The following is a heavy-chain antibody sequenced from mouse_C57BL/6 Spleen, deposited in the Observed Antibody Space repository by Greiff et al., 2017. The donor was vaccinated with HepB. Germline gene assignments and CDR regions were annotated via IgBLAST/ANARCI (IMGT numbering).Heavy chain of an antibody. V-gene: IGHV1-53*01. CDR2: INPSNGGT. CDR1: GYTFTSYW. Sequence: QVQLQQSGTELVKPGASVKLSCKASGYTFTSYWMHWVKQRPGQGLEWIGNINPSNGGTNYNEKFKSKATLTVDKSSSTAYMQLSSLTSEDSADYDFARSRLGGGFAGWGQGSLVTVSA. D-gene: IGHD1-2*01. J-gene: IGHJ3*01. CDR3: ARSRLGGGFAG.